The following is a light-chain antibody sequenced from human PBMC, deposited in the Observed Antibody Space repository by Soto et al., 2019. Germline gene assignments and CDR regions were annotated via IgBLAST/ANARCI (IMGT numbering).Light chain of an antibody. CDR1: QSVRNN. V-gene: IGKV3-15*01. J-gene: IGKJ5*01. Sequence: EVMMTQSPATLSVSPGDTATLSCRASQSVRNNLAWYQQKPGQAPRLLIYYASTRATDVPARFSGSGSGTEFTLTISSLQSEDYALYYCQQYNDWPPITFGPGTRLEIK. CDR3: QQYNDWPPIT. CDR2: YAS.